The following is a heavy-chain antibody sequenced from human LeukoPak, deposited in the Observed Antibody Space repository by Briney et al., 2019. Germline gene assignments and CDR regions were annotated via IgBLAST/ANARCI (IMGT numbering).Heavy chain of an antibody. Sequence: AGGSLRLSCEASGFTFSSYAMSWVRQAPGKGLEWVSVISGSGDSAFYADSVKGQLTISRDNSKNTLYLQMNSLRAEDTAVYYCAKDRYCSSTRCYGDFDYWGQGTLVTVSS. CDR1: GFTFSSYA. J-gene: IGHJ4*02. V-gene: IGHV3-23*01. CDR2: ISGSGDSA. D-gene: IGHD2-2*01. CDR3: AKDRYCSSTRCYGDFDY.